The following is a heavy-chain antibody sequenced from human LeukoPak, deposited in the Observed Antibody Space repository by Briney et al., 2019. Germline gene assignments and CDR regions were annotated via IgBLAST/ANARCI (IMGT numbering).Heavy chain of an antibody. J-gene: IGHJ4*02. V-gene: IGHV3-30*02. CDR3: ARRSSLDY. CDR1: GFTFNTHG. Sequence: PGGSLRLSCAASGFTFNTHGMHWVRETPGKGLEWVAFMQYDGSIISYADSVKGRFTIFRDNSKNTLDLQMNSLRTEDTAVYYCARRSSLDYWGQGALVTVSS. CDR2: MQYDGSII. D-gene: IGHD6-13*01.